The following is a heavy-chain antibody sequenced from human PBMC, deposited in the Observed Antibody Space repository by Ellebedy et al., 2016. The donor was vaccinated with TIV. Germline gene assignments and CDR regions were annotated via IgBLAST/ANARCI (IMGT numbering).Heavy chain of an antibody. V-gene: IGHV3-21*01. D-gene: IGHD4-17*01. CDR3: ARKVPAPTTVHPNWYFDL. Sequence: GESLKISCAASGFTFGSYTMNWVRQAPGKGLEWVSSISGSSTYIYYADSVKGRFAIARDHAKNSLYLQMNILRAEDTAVYYCARKVPAPTTVHPNWYFDLWGRGTLVTVSS. CDR1: GFTFGSYT. J-gene: IGHJ2*01. CDR2: ISGSSTYI.